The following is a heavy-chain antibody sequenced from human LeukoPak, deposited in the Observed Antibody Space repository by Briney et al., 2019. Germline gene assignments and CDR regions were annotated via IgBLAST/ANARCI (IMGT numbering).Heavy chain of an antibody. J-gene: IGHJ4*02. Sequence: GGSLRLSCAASGFTFSNAWTSWVRQAPGKGLEWVGRIKSKTDGGTTDYAAPVKGRFTISRDDSKNRQYLQMNSLKTEDTALYYCTTRAVDYGDWYYFDYWGQGTLVTVSS. CDR2: IKSKTDGGTT. CDR3: TTRAVDYGDWYYFDY. D-gene: IGHD4-17*01. CDR1: GFTFSNAW. V-gene: IGHV3-15*01.